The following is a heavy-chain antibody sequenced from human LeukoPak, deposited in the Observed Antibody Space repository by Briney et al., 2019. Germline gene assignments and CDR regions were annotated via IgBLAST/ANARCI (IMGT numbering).Heavy chain of an antibody. CDR2: IIPIFGTA. V-gene: IGHV1-69*13. J-gene: IGHJ3*02. D-gene: IGHD3-22*01. CDR1: GGTFSSYA. Sequence: ASVKVSCKASGGTFSSYAISWVRQAPGQGLEWMGGIIPIFGTANYAQKFQGRVTITADESTSTAYMELSSLRSEDTAVYYCARSNYDSSGYDDAFDIWGQGTMVTVSS. CDR3: ARSNYDSSGYDDAFDI.